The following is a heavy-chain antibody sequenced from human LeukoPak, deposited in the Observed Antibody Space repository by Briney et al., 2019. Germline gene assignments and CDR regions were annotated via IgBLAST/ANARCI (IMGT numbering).Heavy chain of an antibody. J-gene: IGHJ4*02. CDR1: GYTFTGYY. CDR2: INPNSGGT. V-gene: IGHV1-2*02. CDR3: ARGSLYGNYVDY. D-gene: IGHD3-3*01. Sequence: ASVKVSCKASGYTFTGYYMHWVRQAPGQGLEWMGWINPNSGGTNYPQKFQDRVTMTRDTSISTAYMELSRLRSDDTAVYYCARGSLYGNYVDYWSQGTLVTVSS.